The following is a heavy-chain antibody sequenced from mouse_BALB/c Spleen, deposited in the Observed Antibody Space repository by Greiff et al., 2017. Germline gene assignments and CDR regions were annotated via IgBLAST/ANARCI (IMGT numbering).Heavy chain of an antibody. J-gene: IGHJ3*01. CDR2: ISNGGGST. V-gene: IGHV5-12-2*01. CDR3: ARLYGSSLAWFAY. CDR1: GFTFSSYT. D-gene: IGHD1-1*01. Sequence: EVQGVESGGGLVQPGGSLKLSCAASGFTFSSYTMSWVRQTPEKRLEWVAYISNGGGSTYYPDTVKGRFTISRDNAKNTLYLQMSSLKSEDTAMYYCARLYGSSLAWFAYWGQGTLVTVSA.